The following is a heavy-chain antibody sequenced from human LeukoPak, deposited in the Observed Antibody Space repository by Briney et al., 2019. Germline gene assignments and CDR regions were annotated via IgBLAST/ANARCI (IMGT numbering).Heavy chain of an antibody. V-gene: IGHV3-21*01. CDR3: ARGIAAAAFDI. J-gene: IGHJ3*02. CDR2: ISSSSSYI. D-gene: IGHD6-13*01. CDR1: GFTFSSYS. Sequence: GGSLRLSCAASGFTFSSYSMNWVRQAPGKGLEWVSSISSSSSYIYYADSVKGRFTISRDNAKNSLYLQMNSLRAEDAAVYYCARGIAAAAFDIRGQGTMVTVSS.